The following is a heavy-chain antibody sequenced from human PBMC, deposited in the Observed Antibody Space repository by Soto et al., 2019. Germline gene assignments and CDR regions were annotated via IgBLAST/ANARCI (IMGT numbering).Heavy chain of an antibody. D-gene: IGHD3-9*01. J-gene: IGHJ5*02. CDR2: ISSSSSTI. CDR1: GFTFSSYS. V-gene: IGHV3-48*02. Sequence: PGGSLRLSCAASGFTFSSYSMNWVRQAPGKGLEWVSYISSSSSTIYYADSVKGRFTISRDNAKNSLYLQMNSLRDEDTAVYYCARGFYDILTGYSSYNWFDPWGQGTLVTVS. CDR3: ARGFYDILTGYSSYNWFDP.